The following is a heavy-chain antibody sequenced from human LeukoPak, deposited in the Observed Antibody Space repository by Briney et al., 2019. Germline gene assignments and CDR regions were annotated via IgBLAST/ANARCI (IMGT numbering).Heavy chain of an antibody. CDR1: GFTFSSHG. CDR2: IWYDGSNK. D-gene: IGHD6-19*01. CDR3: ARDGTGSNSGWYIH. V-gene: IGHV3-33*01. Sequence: PGGSLRLSCAASGFTFSSHGMHWVRQAPGKGLEGVAVIWYDGSNKYYADSVKGRFTISRDNSKNTLYLQMNSLRAEDTAVYYCARDGTGSNSGWYIHWRQGALVTVSS. J-gene: IGHJ4*02.